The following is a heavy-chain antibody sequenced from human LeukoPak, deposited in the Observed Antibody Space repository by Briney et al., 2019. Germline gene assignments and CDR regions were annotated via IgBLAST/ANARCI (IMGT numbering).Heavy chain of an antibody. Sequence: PSETLSPTCTVSGGSISSSSYYWGWIRQPPGKGLEWIGSIYYSGSTNYNPSLKSRVTISVDTSKNQFSLKLSSMTAADTAVYYCARELRLGELSDWGQGTLVTVSS. V-gene: IGHV4-39*07. CDR2: IYYSGST. CDR3: ARELRLGELSD. D-gene: IGHD3-16*02. J-gene: IGHJ4*02. CDR1: GGSISSSSYY.